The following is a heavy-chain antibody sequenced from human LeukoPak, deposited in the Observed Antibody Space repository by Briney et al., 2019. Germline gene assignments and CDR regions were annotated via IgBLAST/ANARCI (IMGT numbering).Heavy chain of an antibody. J-gene: IGHJ4*02. CDR3: ARERDYGDSFFDY. V-gene: IGHV4-59*01. D-gene: IGHD4-17*01. Sequence: SETPSLTCTVSGGSIVTYYWSWIRQPPGKGLEWIGYIYYSGSTNYNPSLKSRVTISLDTSKNQFSLKLSSVTAADTALYYCARERDYGDSFFDYWGQGTLVTVSS. CDR1: GGSIVTYY. CDR2: IYYSGST.